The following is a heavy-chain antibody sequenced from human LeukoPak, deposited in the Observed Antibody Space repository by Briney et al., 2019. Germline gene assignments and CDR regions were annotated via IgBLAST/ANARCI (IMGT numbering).Heavy chain of an antibody. CDR2: ISDRGDST. Sequence: GGSLRLSCATSGFSVTTYAMGWVRQAPGKGLEWVSVISDRGDSTHYADSVKGRFTISRDSSKNTLYLQMNSLRGEDTAVYYCAKGRWGLTINNFDIWGQGTMVTVSS. J-gene: IGHJ3*02. CDR1: GFSVTTYA. D-gene: IGHD3-9*01. CDR3: AKGRWGLTINNFDI. V-gene: IGHV3-23*01.